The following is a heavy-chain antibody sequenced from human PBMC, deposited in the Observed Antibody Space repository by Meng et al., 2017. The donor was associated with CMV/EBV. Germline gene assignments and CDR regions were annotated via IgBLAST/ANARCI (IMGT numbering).Heavy chain of an antibody. Sequence: GESLKISCAASGFTFSSYSMNWVRQAPGKGLEWVSAISGSGGSTYYADSVKGRFTISRDNSKNTLYLQMNSLRAEDTAVYYCAKDFRELRDYSINTFDYWGQGTLVTVSS. D-gene: IGHD2-15*01. CDR3: AKDFRELRDYSINTFDY. CDR2: ISGSGGST. J-gene: IGHJ4*02. V-gene: IGHV3-23*01. CDR1: GFTFSSYS.